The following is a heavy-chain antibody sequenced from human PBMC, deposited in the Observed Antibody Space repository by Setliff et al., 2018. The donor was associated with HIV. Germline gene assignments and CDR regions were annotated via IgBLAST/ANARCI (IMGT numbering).Heavy chain of an antibody. V-gene: IGHV4-39*01. Sequence: PSETLSLTCTVSGGSISIISYYWGWIRQPPGKGLEYIGSIYYSGSTYYNPSLKSRVTISVDTSKNQFSLNLSSVTAADTAVYYCARVDCSGTSCYRDSYYYMDVRGKGTTVTVSS. CDR1: GGSISIISYY. CDR3: ARVDCSGTSCYRDSYYYMDV. J-gene: IGHJ6*03. CDR2: IYYSGST. D-gene: IGHD2-2*01.